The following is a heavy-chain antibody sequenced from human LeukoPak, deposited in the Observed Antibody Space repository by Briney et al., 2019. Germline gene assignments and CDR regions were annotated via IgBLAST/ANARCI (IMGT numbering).Heavy chain of an antibody. Sequence: GGSLRLSCAASGFTFSNYAMSWVRQAPGKGLEWVSGISGSGDTTHYADSVKGRFTISRDNSKNTVYLQMDSLRAEDTALYYCVRSLRSADFWGQGTLVTVSS. CDR3: VRSLRSADF. CDR2: ISGSGDTT. V-gene: IGHV3-23*01. J-gene: IGHJ4*02. CDR1: GFTFSNYA.